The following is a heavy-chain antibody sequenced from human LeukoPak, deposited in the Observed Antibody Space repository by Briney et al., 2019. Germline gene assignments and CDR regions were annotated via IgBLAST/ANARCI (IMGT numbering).Heavy chain of an antibody. CDR1: GFSFSSYD. V-gene: IGHV3-30*02. CDR3: TTITAASHFDY. CDR2: IRCDGNNK. Sequence: GGSLRLSCAASGFSFSSYDMYWVRQAPGKGLEWVAFIRCDGNNKYYADSVKGRFTISRDNSESTLYLQLNSLRAEDTAVYYCTTITAASHFDYWGPGTLVTVSS. D-gene: IGHD6-25*01. J-gene: IGHJ4*02.